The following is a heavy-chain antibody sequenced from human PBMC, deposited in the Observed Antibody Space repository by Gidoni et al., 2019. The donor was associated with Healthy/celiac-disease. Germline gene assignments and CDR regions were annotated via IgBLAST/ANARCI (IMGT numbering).Heavy chain of an antibody. J-gene: IGHJ4*02. V-gene: IGHV3-23*01. CDR3: ASHMVREDHSPRANYYFDY. D-gene: IGHD3-10*01. CDR2: ISGSGGST. CDR1: GFTFSSYA. Sequence: EVQLLESGGGLVQPGGSLRLSCAASGFTFSSYAMSWVRQAPGKGLEWVSAISGSGGSTYYADSVKGRFTISRDNSKNTLYLQMNSLRAEDTAVYYCASHMVREDHSPRANYYFDYWGQGTLVTVSS.